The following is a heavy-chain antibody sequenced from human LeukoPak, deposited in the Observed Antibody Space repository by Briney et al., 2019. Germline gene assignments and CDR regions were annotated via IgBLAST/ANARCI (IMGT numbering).Heavy chain of an antibody. J-gene: IGHJ4*02. CDR2: IRYDGSNK. CDR3: AKENDIVVVYYFDY. CDR1: GFTFSSYG. V-gene: IGHV3-30*02. D-gene: IGHD2-2*01. Sequence: GGSLRLSCAASGFTFSSYGMHWVRQAPGKGLEWVAFIRYDGSNKYYADSVKGRFTISRDNSKNTLYLQMNSLRAENTAVYYCAKENDIVVVYYFDYWGQGTLVTVSS.